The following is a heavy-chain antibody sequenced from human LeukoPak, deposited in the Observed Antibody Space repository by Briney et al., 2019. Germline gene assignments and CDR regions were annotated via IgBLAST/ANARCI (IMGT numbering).Heavy chain of an antibody. J-gene: IGHJ4*02. Sequence: SETLSLTCTASGGSISSSSYYWGWIRQPPGKGLEWIGSIYYSGSTYYNPSLKSRVTISVDTSKNQFSLKLSSVTAADTAVYYCARLHSLVVPAAIDYWGQGTLVTVSS. CDR2: IYYSGST. V-gene: IGHV4-39*01. CDR3: ARLHSLVVPAAIDY. CDR1: GGSISSSSYY. D-gene: IGHD2-2*02.